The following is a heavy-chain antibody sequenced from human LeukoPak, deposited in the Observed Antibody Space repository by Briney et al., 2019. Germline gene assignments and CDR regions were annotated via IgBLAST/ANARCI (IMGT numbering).Heavy chain of an antibody. Sequence: ASVKVSCKASGYTFSSHYMHWVRQAPGQGLEWMGVISPSGDATLYAQKFQGRVTMTRDTSTSTLYMDLSSLRSEDTAVYYCVTDSPKGYLTVDYWGQGTLVTVSS. CDR3: VTDSPKGYLTVDY. CDR1: GYTFSSHY. V-gene: IGHV1-46*01. D-gene: IGHD3-16*02. J-gene: IGHJ4*02. CDR2: ISPSGDAT.